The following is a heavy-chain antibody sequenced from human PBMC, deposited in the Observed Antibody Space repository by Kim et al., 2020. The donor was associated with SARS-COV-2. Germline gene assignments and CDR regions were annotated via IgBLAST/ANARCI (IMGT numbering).Heavy chain of an antibody. CDR3: AKIPDDSSGYYYVYFDY. D-gene: IGHD3-22*01. CDR2: ISGSGGST. V-gene: IGHV3-23*01. Sequence: GGSLRLSCAASGFTFSSYAMSWVRQAPGRGLEWVSTISGSGGSTYYADSVKGRFTISRDNSKNTLYLQMSSLRAEDTAVYYCAKIPDDSSGYYYVYFDYWGQGTLITVSS. CDR1: GFTFSSYA. J-gene: IGHJ4*02.